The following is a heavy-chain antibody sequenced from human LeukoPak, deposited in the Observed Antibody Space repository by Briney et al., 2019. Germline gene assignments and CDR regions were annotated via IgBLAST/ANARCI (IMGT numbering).Heavy chain of an antibody. CDR2: INPSGGST. CDR1: GYTFTSYY. V-gene: IGHV1-46*01. CDR3: ASLYGGDSTAWFDP. D-gene: IGHD2-21*02. J-gene: IGHJ5*02. Sequence: ASVKVSCKASGYTFTSYYMHWVRQAPGQGLEWMGIINPSGGSTNYAQKLQGRVTMTTDTSTSTAYMELRSLRSDDTAVYYCASLYGGDSTAWFDPWGQGTLVTVSS.